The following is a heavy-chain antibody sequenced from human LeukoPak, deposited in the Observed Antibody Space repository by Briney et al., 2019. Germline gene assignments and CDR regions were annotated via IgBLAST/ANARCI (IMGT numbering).Heavy chain of an antibody. CDR3: ARNLVGAPYYYYYMDV. V-gene: IGHV4-59*01. CDR2: IYYSGST. J-gene: IGHJ6*03. Sequence: PSETLSLTCTVSGGSISSYYWSWIRQPPGKGLEWIGYIYYSGSTNYNPSLKSRVTISVDTSKNQFSLKLSSVTAADTAVYYCARNLVGAPYYYYYMDVWGKGTTVTVSS. CDR1: GGSISSYY. D-gene: IGHD1-26*01.